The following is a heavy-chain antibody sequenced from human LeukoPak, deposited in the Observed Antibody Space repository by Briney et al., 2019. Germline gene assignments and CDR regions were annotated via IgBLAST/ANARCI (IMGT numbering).Heavy chain of an antibody. CDR3: ARGLVFGGGDY. V-gene: IGHV3-72*01. Sequence: GSLRLSCAASGLTFSDHYMDWLRQPPGKGLEWVGRSRDNANSYTTEYAASVKGRFTMSTDDSNNSLFLHMNSLRTEDTAVYYCARGLVFGGGDYWGQGTLSPVS. CDR1: GLTFSDHY. J-gene: IGHJ4*02. CDR2: SRDNANSYTT. D-gene: IGHD2-21*02.